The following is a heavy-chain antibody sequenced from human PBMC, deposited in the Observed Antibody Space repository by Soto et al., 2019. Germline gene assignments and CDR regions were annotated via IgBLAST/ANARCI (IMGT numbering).Heavy chain of an antibody. V-gene: IGHV3-23*04. J-gene: IGHJ4*02. CDR2: ITITGDTT. CDR1: GFIFTTSD. D-gene: IGHD2-21*02. CDR3: AKGGGGDHGY. Sequence: EVQLVESEGGLVQPGGSLRLSCEASGFIFTTSDMSWVRQAPGKGLEWISSITITGDTTHYADSVKGRFTISRDNSRNTVYLQMTGRRVDDTAVYYCAKGGGGDHGYWGQGTLVAVSS.